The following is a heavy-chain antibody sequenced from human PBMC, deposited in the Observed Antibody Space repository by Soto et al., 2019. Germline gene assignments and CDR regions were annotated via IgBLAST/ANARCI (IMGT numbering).Heavy chain of an antibody. CDR1: GFTFSSYS. J-gene: IGHJ3*02. V-gene: IGHV3-21*01. CDR3: ASSLLWFGELFFRAFDI. D-gene: IGHD3-10*01. Sequence: EVQLVESGGGLVKPGGSLRLSCAASGFTFSSYSMNWVRQAPGKGLEWVSSISSSSSYIYYADSVKGRFTISRDNAKNSLYLQVNSLRAEDTAVYYCASSLLWFGELFFRAFDIWGQGTMVTVSS. CDR2: ISSSSSYI.